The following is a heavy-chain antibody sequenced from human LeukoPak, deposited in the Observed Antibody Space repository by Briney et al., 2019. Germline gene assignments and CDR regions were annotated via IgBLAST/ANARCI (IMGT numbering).Heavy chain of an antibody. J-gene: IGHJ3*02. CDR3: ARASVDCSGGSCYSKLYAFDI. CDR2: INPNSGGT. V-gene: IGHV1-2*02. Sequence: ASVKVSCKASGYTFTGYYMHWVRQAPGQGLEWMGWINPNSGGTNYAQKFQGRVTMTRDTSISTAYMELSRLRSDDTAVYYCARASVDCSGGSCYSKLYAFDIWGQGTMVTVSS. D-gene: IGHD2-15*01. CDR1: GYTFTGYY.